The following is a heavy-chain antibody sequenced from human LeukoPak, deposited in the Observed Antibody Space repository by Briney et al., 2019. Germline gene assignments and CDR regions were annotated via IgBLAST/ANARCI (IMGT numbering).Heavy chain of an antibody. V-gene: IGHV3-23*01. CDR3: RTIFGVVNWFDP. Sequence: GGSLGLSCAASGFTFSGYDMSWVRQAPGKGLEWVSALSGSDGSAHYADSVKGRFTISRDNSKNTLYLQMNSLRAEDTAVYYCRTIFGVVNWFDPWGQGTLVTVSS. CDR1: GFTFSGYD. CDR2: LSGSDGSA. D-gene: IGHD3-3*01. J-gene: IGHJ5*02.